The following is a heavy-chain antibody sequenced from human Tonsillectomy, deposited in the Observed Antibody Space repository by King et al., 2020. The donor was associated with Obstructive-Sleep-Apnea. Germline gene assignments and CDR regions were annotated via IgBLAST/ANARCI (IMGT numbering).Heavy chain of an antibody. V-gene: IGHV1-69*15. CDR2: INLLFGTA. D-gene: IGHD4-23*01. CDR3: AREGATVVPDY. Sequence: QLVQSGAEVKKPGSSVKFSCKSYGGTLSSYAISWVRQAPGKGLECMGRINLLFGTANYAQKIQGRVTITADESTRTDYMERSSLRSEDTAVYYCAREGATVVPDYWGQGTLVTVSS. CDR1: GGTLSSYA. J-gene: IGHJ4*02.